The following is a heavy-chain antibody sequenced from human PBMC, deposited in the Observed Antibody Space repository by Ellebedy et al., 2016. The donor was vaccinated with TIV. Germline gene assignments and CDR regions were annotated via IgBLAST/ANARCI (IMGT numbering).Heavy chain of an antibody. Sequence: PGGSLRLSCAASGFTFSSCAMTWVRQAPGKGLEWVANIKQDGSEIYYVDSVRGRFAISRDNAKNSLYLQMNSLTAEDTALYYCAGDSGFHFDIWGQGTMVTVS. J-gene: IGHJ3*02. CDR2: IKQDGSEI. V-gene: IGHV3-7*01. CDR3: AGDSGFHFDI. D-gene: IGHD3-22*01. CDR1: GFTFSSCA.